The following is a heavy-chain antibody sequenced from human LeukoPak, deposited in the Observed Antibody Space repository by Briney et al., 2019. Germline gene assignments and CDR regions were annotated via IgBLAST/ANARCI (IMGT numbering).Heavy chain of an antibody. V-gene: IGHV4-4*09. D-gene: IGHD5-12*01. CDR1: RGSISGSIRSYY. CDR2: ISSSGSV. J-gene: IGHJ4*02. Sequence: SETLSLTCTVSRGSISGSIRSYYWSWLRQPPGKGLEWIGYISSSGSVNDNPSLRSRVTISVDTSKNQFFLNLSSVSTADTAVYYCARIPLGYSGAYYFDYWGQGTLVTVSP. CDR3: ARIPLGYSGAYYFDY.